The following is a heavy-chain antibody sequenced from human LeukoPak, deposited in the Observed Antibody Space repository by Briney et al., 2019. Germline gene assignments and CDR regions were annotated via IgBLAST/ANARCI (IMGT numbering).Heavy chain of an antibody. CDR3: AKDRRVSYWYFDL. CDR2: IYSGGST. V-gene: IGHV3-53*05. CDR1: GFTVSSNY. J-gene: IGHJ2*01. Sequence: GGSLRLSCAASGFTVSSNYMSWVRQAPGKGLEWVSVIYSGGSTYYADSVKGRFTISRDNSKNTLYLQMNSLRAEDTAVYYCAKDRRVSYWYFDLWGRGTLVTVSS.